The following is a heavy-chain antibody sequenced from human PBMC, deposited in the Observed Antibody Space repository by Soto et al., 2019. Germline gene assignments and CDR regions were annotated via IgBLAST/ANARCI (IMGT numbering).Heavy chain of an antibody. D-gene: IGHD6-13*01. J-gene: IGHJ4*02. CDR1: GYTFTSYY. Sequence: AAVKVSCKASGYTFTSYYMHWVRQAPGQGLEWMGIINPSGGSTSYAQKFQGRVTMTRDTSTSTVYMELSSLRSGDTAVYYCARDQVDGRSSSSSLDYWGQGTLVTVSS. V-gene: IGHV1-46*03. CDR2: INPSGGST. CDR3: ARDQVDGRSSSSSLDY.